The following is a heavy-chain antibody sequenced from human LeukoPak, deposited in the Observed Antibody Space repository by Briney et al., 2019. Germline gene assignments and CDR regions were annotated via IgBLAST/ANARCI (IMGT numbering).Heavy chain of an antibody. J-gene: IGHJ4*02. CDR1: GGSISSGGYY. CDR2: IYHSGST. V-gene: IGHV4-30-2*01. CDR3: AGYGDYTDDRSFDY. Sequence: SETLSLTCTVSGGSISSGGYYWSWIRQPPGKGLEWIGYIYHSGSTYYNPSLKSRVTISVDRSKNQFSLKLSSVTAADTAVYYCAGYGDYTDDRSFDYWGQGTLVTVSS. D-gene: IGHD4-17*01.